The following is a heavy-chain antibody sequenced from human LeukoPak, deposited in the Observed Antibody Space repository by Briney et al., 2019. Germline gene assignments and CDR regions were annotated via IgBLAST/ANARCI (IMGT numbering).Heavy chain of an antibody. CDR3: AREYSYFGTMN. J-gene: IGHJ4*02. V-gene: IGHV1-2*06. CDR2: INPNSGGT. CDR1: GYTFTGYY. Sequence: GAPVKVSCKASGYTFTGYYMHWVRQAPGQGLEWMGRINPNSGGTNYAQKFQGRVTMTRDTSISTAYMELSRLRSDDTAVYYCAREYSYFGTMNWGQGTLVTVSS. D-gene: IGHD5-18*01.